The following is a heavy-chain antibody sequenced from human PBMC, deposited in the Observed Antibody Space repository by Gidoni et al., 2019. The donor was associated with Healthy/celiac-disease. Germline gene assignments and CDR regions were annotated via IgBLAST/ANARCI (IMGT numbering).Heavy chain of an antibody. CDR3: ARDLGITMIVVVPYGMDV. D-gene: IGHD3-22*01. J-gene: IGHJ6*02. Sequence: QVQLVQSGAEVKKPGAAVKVSCKASGYTFTSYAMHWVRQAPGQRLEWMGWINAGNGNTKYSQKFQGRVTMTRDTSASTAYMELSSLRSEDTAVYYCARDLGITMIVVVPYGMDVWGQGTTVTVSS. V-gene: IGHV1-3*01. CDR2: INAGNGNT. CDR1: GYTFTSYA.